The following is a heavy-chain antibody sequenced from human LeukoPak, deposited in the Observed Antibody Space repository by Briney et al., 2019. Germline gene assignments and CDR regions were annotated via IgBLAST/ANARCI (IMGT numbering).Heavy chain of an antibody. Sequence: HPSETLSLTCTVSGGSISSYYWSWIRQPPGKGLEWIGYIYHSGSTNYNPSLKSRVTISVDTSKNQFSLKLSSVTAADTAVYYCARGGRSSGLFDYWGQGTLVTVSS. J-gene: IGHJ4*02. CDR3: ARGGRSSGLFDY. V-gene: IGHV4-59*01. CDR1: GGSISSYY. D-gene: IGHD3-22*01. CDR2: IYHSGST.